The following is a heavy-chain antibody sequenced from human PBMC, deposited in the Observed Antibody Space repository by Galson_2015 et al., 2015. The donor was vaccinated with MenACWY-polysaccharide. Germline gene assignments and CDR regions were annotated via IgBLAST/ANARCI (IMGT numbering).Heavy chain of an antibody. CDR1: GGSISSGDYY. CDR3: ARDYSSGGNWFDP. D-gene: IGHD6-19*01. Sequence: TLSLTCTVSGGSISSGDYYWSWIRQPPGKGLEWIGYIYYSGSTYYNPSLKSRVTISLDTSRNQFSLKLSSVTAADTAVYYCARDYSSGGNWFDPWGQGTLVTVSS. CDR2: IYYSGST. J-gene: IGHJ5*02. V-gene: IGHV4-30-4*01.